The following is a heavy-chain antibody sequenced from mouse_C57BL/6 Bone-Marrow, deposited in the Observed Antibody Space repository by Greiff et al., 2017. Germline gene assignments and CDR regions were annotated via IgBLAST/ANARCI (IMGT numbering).Heavy chain of an antibody. D-gene: IGHD2-14*01. J-gene: IGHJ1*03. CDR3: ARPYFRSNWCVDV. Sequence: VQLQQSGAELVKPGASVKMSCKASGYTFTSYWITWVKQRPGQGLEWIGDIYPGSGSTNYNEKFKSKATLTVDTSSSTAYRQLSSLTSEDSAVYFGARPYFRSNWCVDVWGTGTTVTVSS. CDR2: IYPGSGST. CDR1: GYTFTSYW. V-gene: IGHV1-55*01.